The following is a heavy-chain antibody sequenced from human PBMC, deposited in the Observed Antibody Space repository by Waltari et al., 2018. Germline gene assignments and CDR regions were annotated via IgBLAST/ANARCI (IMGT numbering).Heavy chain of an antibody. CDR1: GYSLSRGYF. Sequence: QVQLQESGPGLVKPSEALSLTCAVSGYSLSRGYFWGWIRPPPGKGLEWIGSIYHSGRTYYNPSLNSRVTISVDTSKNQFSLKLSSVTAADTAVYYCARNSGNYSFFYWGQGTLVTVSS. V-gene: IGHV4-38-2*01. CDR3: ARNSGNYSFFY. CDR2: IYHSGRT. D-gene: IGHD1-26*01. J-gene: IGHJ4*02.